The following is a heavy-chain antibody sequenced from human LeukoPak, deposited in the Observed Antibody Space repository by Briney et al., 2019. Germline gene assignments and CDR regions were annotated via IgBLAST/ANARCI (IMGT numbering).Heavy chain of an antibody. Sequence: ASVKVSCKASGYTFTGYYMHWVRQAPGQGLEWVGWINPNSGGTNYVQKFQGRVTMTRDTSISTAYMELSRLRSDDTAVYYCARPDSSSWYSLDYWGQGTLVTVSS. J-gene: IGHJ4*02. CDR3: ARPDSSSWYSLDY. D-gene: IGHD6-13*01. CDR2: INPNSGGT. CDR1: GYTFTGYY. V-gene: IGHV1-2*02.